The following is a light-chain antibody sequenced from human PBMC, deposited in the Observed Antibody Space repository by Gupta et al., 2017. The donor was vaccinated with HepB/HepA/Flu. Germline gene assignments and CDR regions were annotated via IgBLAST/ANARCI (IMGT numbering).Light chain of an antibody. CDR3: CSYAGSSTFHVV. V-gene: IGLV2-23*02. J-gene: IGLJ2*01. Sequence: QSALTQPASVSGSPGQSITISCTGTSSDVGSYNLVSWYQQHPGKAPKLMIYEVSKRPSGGSNRFSGYKSGNTASLTISGLQAEDEADYYCCSYAGSSTFHVVFGGGTKLTVL. CDR2: EVS. CDR1: SSDVGSYNL.